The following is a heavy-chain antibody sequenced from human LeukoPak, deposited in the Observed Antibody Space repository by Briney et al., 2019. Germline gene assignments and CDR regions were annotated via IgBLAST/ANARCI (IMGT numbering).Heavy chain of an antibody. V-gene: IGHV3-53*01. CDR2: VYRGGST. D-gene: IGHD1-14*01. Sequence: GSLRLSCAASGFTVSYNYMSWVRQAPGQGLEWVSIVYRGGSTYYADSVKGRFTISRDNSKNTLYLEMNSLRAEDTAIYYCARGGYNTSYYFDCWGQGTLVTVSS. CDR1: GFTVSYNY. CDR3: ARGGYNTSYYFDC. J-gene: IGHJ4*01.